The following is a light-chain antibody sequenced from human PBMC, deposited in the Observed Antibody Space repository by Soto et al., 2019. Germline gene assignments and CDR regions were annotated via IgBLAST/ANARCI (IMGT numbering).Light chain of an antibody. CDR1: RGISNY. CDR2: AAS. V-gene: IGKV1-27*01. Sequence: DIQMTQSPSSLSASVGDRVTITCRASRGISNYLAWYQQKPGKVPKLLIYAASTLQSGVPSRFSGSGSGTDFTLTISSLQPEDVATYYCQKYNSAPLTFGGGTKVDI. CDR3: QKYNSAPLT. J-gene: IGKJ4*01.